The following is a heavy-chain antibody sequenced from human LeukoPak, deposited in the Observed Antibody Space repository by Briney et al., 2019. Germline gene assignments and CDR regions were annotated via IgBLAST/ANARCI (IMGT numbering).Heavy chain of an antibody. CDR3: ASSVAATGTPGFDY. D-gene: IGHD6-13*01. CDR2: NHYSGST. J-gene: IGHJ4*02. Sequence: PSETLSLTCTVSGGSINTYYWSWIRQPPGKGLEWIGYNHYSGSTNYNPSLKSRVTISVDTSKNQFSLKLSSVTAADSAVYYCASSVAATGTPGFDYWGQGTLVTVSS. V-gene: IGHV4-59*01. CDR1: GGSINTYY.